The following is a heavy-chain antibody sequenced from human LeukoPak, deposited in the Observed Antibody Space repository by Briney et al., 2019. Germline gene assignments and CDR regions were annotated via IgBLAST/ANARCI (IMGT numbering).Heavy chain of an antibody. J-gene: IGHJ4*02. CDR3: AKDKYYYDSSGYSAFDD. D-gene: IGHD3-22*01. Sequence: GGSLRLSCAASGFTFSRYGMHWVRQAPGKGLEWVAFIQYDGSNKYYADSVKGRFTISRDSSKNTLCLQVNSLRAEDTAVYYCAKDKYYYDSSGYSAFDDWGQGTLVIVSS. V-gene: IGHV3-30*02. CDR2: IQYDGSNK. CDR1: GFTFSRYG.